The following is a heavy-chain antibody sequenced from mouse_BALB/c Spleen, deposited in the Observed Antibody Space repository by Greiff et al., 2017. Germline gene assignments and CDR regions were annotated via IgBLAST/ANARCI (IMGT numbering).Heavy chain of an antibody. V-gene: IGHV5-6*01. CDR1: GFTFSSYG. CDR3: ARGILRLLPGFAY. Sequence: DVQLVESGGDLVKPGGSLKLSCAASGFTFSSYGMSWVRQTPDKRLEWVATISSGGSYTYYPDSVKGRFTISRDNAKNTLYLQMSSLKSEDTAMYYCARGILRLLPGFAYWGQGTLVTVSA. D-gene: IGHD1-2*01. J-gene: IGHJ3*01. CDR2: ISSGGSYT.